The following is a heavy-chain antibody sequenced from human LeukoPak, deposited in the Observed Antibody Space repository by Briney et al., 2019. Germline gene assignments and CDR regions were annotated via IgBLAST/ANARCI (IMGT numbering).Heavy chain of an antibody. CDR1: GFNFNNAW. Sequence: PGGSLRLSCAASGFNFNNAWMSWVRHVPGKGLEWVGRIKSKTDGGTTDYAAPVKGRFTISRDDSKNALFLQMDSLKTDDTAVYFCAGPWGSAGYWGQGTLVTVSS. D-gene: IGHD3-16*01. V-gene: IGHV3-15*01. CDR2: IKSKTDGGTT. CDR3: AGPWGSAGY. J-gene: IGHJ4*02.